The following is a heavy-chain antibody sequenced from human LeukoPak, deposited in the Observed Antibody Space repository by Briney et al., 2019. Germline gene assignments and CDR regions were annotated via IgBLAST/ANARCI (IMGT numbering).Heavy chain of an antibody. V-gene: IGHV1-46*01. D-gene: IGHD1-1*01. CDR2: INPSGGST. Sequence: GASVKVSCKASGYTFTSYYMHWVRQAPGQGLEWMGIINPSGGSTSYAQKFQGRVAMTRDTSTSTVYMELSSLRSEDTAVYYCARVRTTGTLHFQHWGQGTLVTVSS. J-gene: IGHJ1*01. CDR3: ARVRTTGTLHFQH. CDR1: GYTFTSYY.